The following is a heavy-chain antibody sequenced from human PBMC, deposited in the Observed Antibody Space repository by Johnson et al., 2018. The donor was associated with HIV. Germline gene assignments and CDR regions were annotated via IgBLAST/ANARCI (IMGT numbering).Heavy chain of an antibody. CDR3: TTNFWSGFYPDAFDI. Sequence: VQLVESGGGLVKPGGSLRLPCAASGFTFSNAWMTWVRQAPGKGLEWVGRIKSKSDGGTTDYAAPVRGRFTISRDDPETTVYLQMNSLKTEDTAVYYCTTNFWSGFYPDAFDIWGQGTMVTVSS. D-gene: IGHD3-3*01. J-gene: IGHJ3*02. CDR1: GFTFSNAW. V-gene: IGHV3-15*01. CDR2: IKSKSDGGTT.